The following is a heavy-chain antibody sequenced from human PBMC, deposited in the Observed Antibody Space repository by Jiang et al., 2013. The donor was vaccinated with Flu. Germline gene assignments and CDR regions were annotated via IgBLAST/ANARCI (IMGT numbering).Heavy chain of an antibody. CDR3: ARDILWFGELYYYGMDV. V-gene: IGHV6-1*01. D-gene: IGHD3-10*01. CDR2: TYYRSKWYN. J-gene: IGHJ6*04. Sequence: SQTLSLTCAISGDSVSSNSAAWNWIRQSPSRGLEWLGRTYYRSKWYNDYAVSVKSRITINPDTSKNQFSLQLNSVTPEDTAVYYCARDILWFGELYYYGMDVWGKGTTVTVSS. CDR1: GDSVSSNSAA.